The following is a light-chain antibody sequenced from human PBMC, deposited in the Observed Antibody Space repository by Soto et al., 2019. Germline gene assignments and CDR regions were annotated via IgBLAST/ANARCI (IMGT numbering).Light chain of an antibody. J-gene: IGLJ2*01. V-gene: IGLV2-14*01. CDR3: SSYTSSSTLVV. Sequence: QSALTQPASVSGSPGQSITISCTGTSSDVGGYNYVSWYQQHPGKAPKLMIYDVSNRPSGVSNRFYGSKSGNTASLTLSGLQAEDEADYYCSSYTSSSTLVVFGGGTKLTVL. CDR1: SSDVGGYNY. CDR2: DVS.